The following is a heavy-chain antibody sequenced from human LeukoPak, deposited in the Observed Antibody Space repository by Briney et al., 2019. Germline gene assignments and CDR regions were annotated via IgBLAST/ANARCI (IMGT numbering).Heavy chain of an antibody. CDR1: GFPFSSYE. D-gene: IGHD2-21*02. Sequence: GGSLRLSCAASGFPFSSYEMTWIRQAPGKGLGWVSYISTSGTTIYYADSVKGRFTISRDNAKNSLFLQMNSLRAEDTAVYYCVRGGGGDSAFDYWGQGTLVTVSS. CDR2: ISTSGTTI. CDR3: VRGGGGDSAFDY. J-gene: IGHJ4*02. V-gene: IGHV3-48*03.